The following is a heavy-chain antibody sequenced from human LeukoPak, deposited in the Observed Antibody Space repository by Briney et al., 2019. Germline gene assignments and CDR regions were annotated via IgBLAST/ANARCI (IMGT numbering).Heavy chain of an antibody. CDR1: GFPFSSHS. D-gene: IGHD5-12*01. CDR2: ICSSSSYI. J-gene: IGHJ4*02. V-gene: IGHV3-21*01. Sequence: PGGPLRLSCAASGFPFSSHSMNCVRQAPGKGLEGVSSICSSSSYIYYADPVKGRFTISRDKAKNMPEPQINSLSAEDTALYYCGRGPSGYHNTGGQGNPVTVSP. CDR3: GRGPSGYHNT.